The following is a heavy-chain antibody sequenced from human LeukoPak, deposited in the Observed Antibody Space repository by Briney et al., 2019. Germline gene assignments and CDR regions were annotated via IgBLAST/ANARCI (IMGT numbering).Heavy chain of an antibody. Sequence: PGGSLRLSCATSGFTFNTYAMSWVRQAPGKGLEWVSNISGSGRGGRTYYADSVKGRFTISRDNSKNTLYLEVISLTAEDTAVYYCAKDDAWLRFGEWSQGTLVTVSS. J-gene: IGHJ1*01. CDR3: AKDDAWLRFGE. D-gene: IGHD3-10*01. CDR2: ISGSGRGGRT. V-gene: IGHV3-23*01. CDR1: GFTFNTYA.